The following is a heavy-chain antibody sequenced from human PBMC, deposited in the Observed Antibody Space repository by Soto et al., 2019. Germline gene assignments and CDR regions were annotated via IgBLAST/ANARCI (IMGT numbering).Heavy chain of an antibody. J-gene: IGHJ6*02. CDR2: ISYDGSNK. CDR3: AKDGRIGYGMDV. V-gene: IGHV3-30*18. Sequence: QVQLVESGGGVVQPGRSLRLSCVASGFTFSSYGMHWVRQAPGKGLEWVAVISYDGSNKYYADSVKGRFTISRDNSKNTLYLQMNSLRADDTSVYYCAKDGRIGYGMDVWGQGTTVTGSS. D-gene: IGHD3-16*01. CDR1: GFTFSSYG.